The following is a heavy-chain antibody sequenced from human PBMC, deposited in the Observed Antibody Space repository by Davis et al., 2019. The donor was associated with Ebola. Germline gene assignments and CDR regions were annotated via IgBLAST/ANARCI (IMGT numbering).Heavy chain of an antibody. D-gene: IGHD5-18*01. J-gene: IGHJ4*02. V-gene: IGHV3-23*01. CDR3: ARGHGQLWLRYFDY. CDR1: VITFSSYA. Sequence: GESLKISCTDSVITFSSYAMTWVRQAPGKGLEWVSAISGSGGSTYYADSVKGRFTISRDNSKNTLYLQMNSLRAEDTAVYYCARGHGQLWLRYFDYWGQGTLVTVSS. CDR2: ISGSGGST.